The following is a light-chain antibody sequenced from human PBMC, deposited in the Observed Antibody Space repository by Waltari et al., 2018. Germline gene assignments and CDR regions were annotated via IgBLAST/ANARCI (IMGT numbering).Light chain of an antibody. CDR1: SNDVGGYNN. Sequence: QSALTQPRSVSGSPGQSVTISCTGTSNDVGGYNNVSWYQQPPDKAPKLIIYDINKRPSGVPDRFSGSKSGNTASLTISGLQAEDEADYYCCSYVGSNTYWVFGGGTKLTVL. V-gene: IGLV2-11*01. J-gene: IGLJ3*02. CDR3: CSYVGSNTYWV. CDR2: DIN.